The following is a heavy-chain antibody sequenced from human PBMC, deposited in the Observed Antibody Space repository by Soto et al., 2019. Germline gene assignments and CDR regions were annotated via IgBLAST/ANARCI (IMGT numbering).Heavy chain of an antibody. Sequence: HPGGSLRLSCTVSDFTCSAHWMHWVRQAPGKGLVWVSRIDEDGSQRHYADSVKGRFTISRDNAKNTLFLEMNSLTDDDTAIYSCSRGTIAWPGVDYCGPGTLVTVSS. D-gene: IGHD2-21*01. CDR3: SRGTIAWPGVDY. V-gene: IGHV3-74*01. CDR2: IDEDGSQR. J-gene: IGHJ4*02. CDR1: DFTCSAHW.